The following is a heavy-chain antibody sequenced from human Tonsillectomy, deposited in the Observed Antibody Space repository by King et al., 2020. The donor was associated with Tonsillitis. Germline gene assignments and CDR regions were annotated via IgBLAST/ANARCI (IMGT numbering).Heavy chain of an antibody. V-gene: IGHV3-64D*06. Sequence: QLVQSGGGLVQPGGSLRLSCSASGFIFSSYAMHWVRQAPGKGLEYVSAISSNGGSTYYADSVKGRFSISRDNSKNTLYFQMSSLRVEHTAVYYCVKGRTGYDGFDIWGQGTMVTVSS. CDR1: GFIFSSYA. CDR3: VKGRTGYDGFDI. CDR2: ISSNGGST. D-gene: IGHD1-1*01. J-gene: IGHJ3*02.